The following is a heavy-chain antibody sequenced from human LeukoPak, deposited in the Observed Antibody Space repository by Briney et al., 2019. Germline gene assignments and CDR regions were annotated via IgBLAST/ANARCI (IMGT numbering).Heavy chain of an antibody. D-gene: IGHD3-10*01. CDR2: IRYDGRSK. CDR3: AKDLLRDRWFGES. CDR1: GFTFSSYG. V-gene: IGHV3-30*02. Sequence: GGTLRLSCAASGFTFSSYGMHWVRQAPDKGLEWVAFIRYDGRSKYYTDSVKGRFSISRDNSKNTLYLQMDSLRPEDTAVYYCAKDLLRDRWFGESWGQGTLVTVSS. J-gene: IGHJ5*02.